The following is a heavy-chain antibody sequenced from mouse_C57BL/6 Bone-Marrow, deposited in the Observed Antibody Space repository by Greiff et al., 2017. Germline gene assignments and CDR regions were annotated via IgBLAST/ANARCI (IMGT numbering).Heavy chain of an antibody. V-gene: IGHV14-1*01. Sequence: EVQLQQSGAELVRPGASVKLSCTASGFNIKDYYMHWVKQRPEQGLEWIGRISPEDGDTEYAHKFQGKATMTADTSSNTAYLQLSRLTSEDTAVYYCTVVSLCYYWGQGTALTVSS. D-gene: IGHD1-1*01. CDR3: TVVSLCYY. CDR2: ISPEDGDT. CDR1: GFNIKDYY. J-gene: IGHJ2*01.